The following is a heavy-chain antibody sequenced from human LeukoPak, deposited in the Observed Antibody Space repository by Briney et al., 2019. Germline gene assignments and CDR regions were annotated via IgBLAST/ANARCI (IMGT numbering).Heavy chain of an antibody. J-gene: IGHJ5*02. V-gene: IGHV4-4*09. CDR1: GDSISRYC. CDR3: ATSYDVKTAPYDL. D-gene: IGHD3-10*02. Sequence: SETLSLTCTVSGDSISRYCWSWVRQPPGKELEWIGYIYSSGRTDYNPSLKSRVTMSVDTSKNQVSMELRVLTAADTAVYYCATSYDVKTAPYDLWGQGTLVTVSS. CDR2: IYSSGRT.